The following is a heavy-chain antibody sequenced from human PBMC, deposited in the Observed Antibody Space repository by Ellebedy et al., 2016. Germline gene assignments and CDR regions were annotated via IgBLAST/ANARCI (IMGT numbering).Heavy chain of an antibody. Sequence: SGPTLVXPTETLTLTCTVSGFSLNNARMGVSWIRQPPGKALEWLAHIFSNDEKSYSTSLKSRLTISEDTSKSQVVLTMTNMDPVDTATYYCAWITVRGPGDVWGKGTTVTVSS. D-gene: IGHD3-10*01. J-gene: IGHJ6*04. CDR2: IFSNDEK. CDR3: AWITVRGPGDV. V-gene: IGHV2-26*04. CDR1: GFSLNNARMG.